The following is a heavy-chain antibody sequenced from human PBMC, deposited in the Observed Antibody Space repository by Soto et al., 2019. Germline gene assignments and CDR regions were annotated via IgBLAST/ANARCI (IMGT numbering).Heavy chain of an antibody. V-gene: IGHV3-23*01. CDR1: GFTFSYYY. CDR2: ISGSGDDT. CDR3: ASSPLYYDSSGYISDY. Sequence: GGSLRLSCAASGFTFSYYYMSWIRQAPGKGLEWVSAISGSGDDTDYADSVKGRFTISRDNSKNTLYLRVSSLRVEDTAVYYCASSPLYYDSSGYISDYWGQGTLVTVSS. D-gene: IGHD3-22*01. J-gene: IGHJ4*02.